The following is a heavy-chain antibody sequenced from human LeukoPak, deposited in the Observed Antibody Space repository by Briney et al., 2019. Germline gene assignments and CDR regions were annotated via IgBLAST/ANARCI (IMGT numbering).Heavy chain of an antibody. CDR1: GFTFSSYP. V-gene: IGHV3-23*01. D-gene: IGHD3-22*01. Sequence: PGGSLRLSCAASGFTFSSYPMTRVRQAPGKGLEWVSSISGGSERIFYADSVKGRFTISRDNSKNTLYLRMNSLEAEDTAVYYCAKDKWDSSGCFDYWGQGTLVTVSS. J-gene: IGHJ4*02. CDR3: AKDKWDSSGCFDY. CDR2: ISGGSERI.